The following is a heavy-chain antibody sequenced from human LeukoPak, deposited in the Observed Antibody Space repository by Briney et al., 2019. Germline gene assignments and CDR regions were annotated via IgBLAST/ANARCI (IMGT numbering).Heavy chain of an antibody. CDR3: AKDGVTIFGVVIDAFDI. CDR1: GFTFSSYA. D-gene: IGHD3-3*01. CDR2: ISGSGGST. J-gene: IGHJ3*02. Sequence: GGSLRLSCAASGFTFSSYAMSWVRQAPGKGLEWVSAISGSGGSTYYADSVKGRFTTSRDNSKNTLYLQMNSLRAEDTAVYYCAKDGVTIFGVVIDAFDIWGQGTMVTVSS. V-gene: IGHV3-23*01.